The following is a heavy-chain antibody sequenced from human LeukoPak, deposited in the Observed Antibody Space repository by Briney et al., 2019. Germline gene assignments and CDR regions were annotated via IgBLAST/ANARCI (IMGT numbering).Heavy chain of an antibody. V-gene: IGHV1-18*01. D-gene: IGHD1-1*01. Sequence: ASVKVSCKASGDTFSSTDFNWVRQAPGQGLEWMGWISGFNGNTNYAQRLQGRVVMTTDTSTSTVYMELRSLRSDDTAVYYCAKERRYKFNGGRVFDVWGQGTMVTVSS. CDR2: ISGFNGNT. CDR3: AKERRYKFNGGRVFDV. CDR1: GDTFSSTD. J-gene: IGHJ3*01.